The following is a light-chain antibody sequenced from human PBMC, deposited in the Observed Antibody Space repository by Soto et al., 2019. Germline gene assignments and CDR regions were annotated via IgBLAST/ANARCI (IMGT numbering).Light chain of an antibody. Sequence: DIQLTQSPSPLSASVGDRVTITCPASQSISRWLAWYQQKPGKAPKLLIYKASNLESGAPSRFSARGSGTEFTLSISSLQPDDFATYYCQQYSSDWTFGQGTKVDIK. J-gene: IGKJ1*01. CDR3: QQYSSDWT. CDR1: QSISRW. V-gene: IGKV1-5*03. CDR2: KAS.